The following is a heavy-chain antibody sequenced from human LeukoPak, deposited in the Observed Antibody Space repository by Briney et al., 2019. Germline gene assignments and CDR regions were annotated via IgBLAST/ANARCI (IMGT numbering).Heavy chain of an antibody. D-gene: IGHD3-10*01. J-gene: IGHJ4*02. CDR2: ISSSSSTI. CDR3: ARDSTVRGVY. V-gene: IGHV3-48*01. Sequence: GGSLRLSCAASGFTFSSYSMNWVRQAPGKGLEWVSYISSSSSTIYYADSVKGRFTISRDNAKNSLYLQKNSLRAEDTAVYYCARDSTVRGVYWGQGTLVTVSS. CDR1: GFTFSSYS.